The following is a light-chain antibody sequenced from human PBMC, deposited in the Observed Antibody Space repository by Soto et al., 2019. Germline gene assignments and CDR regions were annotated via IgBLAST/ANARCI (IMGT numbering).Light chain of an antibody. Sequence: TQPASVSGSPGQSITISCTGTSSDVGAYKYVSWYQQHPGKVPKLIIYGVSNRPSGVSNRFSGSKSGNTAFLTISGLQPEDEADYYCSSFTGTTTLDVFGTGTKVTVL. J-gene: IGLJ1*01. V-gene: IGLV2-14*03. CDR1: SSDVGAYKY. CDR3: SSFTGTTTLDV. CDR2: GVS.